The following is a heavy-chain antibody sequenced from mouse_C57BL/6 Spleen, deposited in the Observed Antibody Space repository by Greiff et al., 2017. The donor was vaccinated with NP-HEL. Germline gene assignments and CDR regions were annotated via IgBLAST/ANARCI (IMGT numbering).Heavy chain of an antibody. CDR1: GYTFTGYW. CDR2: ILPGSGST. Sequence: QVQLQQSGAELMKPGASVKLSCKATGYTFTGYWIEWVKQRPGHGLEWIGEILPGSGSTNYNEKFKGKATFTADTSSNTAYMQLSSLTTEDSAIYYCARRWLKRLDYAMDYWGQGTSVTVSS. CDR3: ARRWLKRLDYAMDY. D-gene: IGHD2-3*01. V-gene: IGHV1-9*01. J-gene: IGHJ4*01.